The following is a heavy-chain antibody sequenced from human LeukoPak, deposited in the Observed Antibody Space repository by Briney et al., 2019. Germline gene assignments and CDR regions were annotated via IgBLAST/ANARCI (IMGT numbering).Heavy chain of an antibody. CDR3: ARDCSGGSCYSNTYYYYYGMDV. CDR1: GGSISSYY. V-gene: IGHV4-59*01. CDR2: IYYSGST. J-gene: IGHJ6*02. D-gene: IGHD2-15*01. Sequence: SETLSLTCTVSGGSISSYYWSWIRQPPGKGLEWIGYIYYSGSTNYNPSLKSRVTISVDTSKNQFSLKLSSVTAADTAVYYCARDCSGGSCYSNTYYYYYGMDVWGQGTTVTVSS.